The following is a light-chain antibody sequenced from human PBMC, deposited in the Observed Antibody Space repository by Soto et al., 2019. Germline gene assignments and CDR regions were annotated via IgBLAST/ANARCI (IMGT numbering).Light chain of an antibody. J-gene: IGLJ1*01. CDR3: SSYTSSSTLV. CDR2: EVS. CDR1: SSDVGGYNY. Sequence: QSALTQPASVSGSPGQSITISCTGTSSDVGGYNYVSWYQQHPGKAPKLMIYEVSNRPSGVSNRFSGSKSDNTASLTISGLQAEDAADYYCSSYTSSSTLVFGTGTKVTVL. V-gene: IGLV2-14*01.